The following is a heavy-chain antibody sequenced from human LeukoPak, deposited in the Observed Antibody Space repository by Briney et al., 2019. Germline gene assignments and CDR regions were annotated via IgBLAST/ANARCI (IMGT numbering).Heavy chain of an antibody. CDR2: ISSGRSYI. D-gene: IGHD3-22*01. Sequence: GGSLRLSCAASGFTFSSYIMNWVRQAPGKGLEWVSSISSGRSYIHYADSVKGRFTVSRDNARNSLYLQMNSLRAEDTAVYYCARDLFDSYYDTSGYSAFDYWGQGTLVTVSS. J-gene: IGHJ4*02. V-gene: IGHV3-21*01. CDR3: ARDLFDSYYDTSGYSAFDY. CDR1: GFTFSSYI.